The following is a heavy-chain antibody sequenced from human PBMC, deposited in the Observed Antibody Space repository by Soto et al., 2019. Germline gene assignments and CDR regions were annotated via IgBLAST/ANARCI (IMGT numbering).Heavy chain of an antibody. V-gene: IGHV3-11*01. CDR1: GFLFSHYY. J-gene: IGHJ5*02. D-gene: IGHD2-2*01. CDR3: ATGDWSRTNNFDT. Sequence: NLLESGGGLVKPGGSLRLSCEGSGFLFSHYYMCWIRQGPEKRLELVAYISSNSTAFYYADSVKGRFTVSKDDAKKSVFLQMTSVTSDDTATYYCATGDWSRTNNFDTWGQGTQVIVSA. CDR2: ISSNSTAF.